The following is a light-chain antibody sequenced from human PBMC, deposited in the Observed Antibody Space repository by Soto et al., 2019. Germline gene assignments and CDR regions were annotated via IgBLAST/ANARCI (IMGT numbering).Light chain of an antibody. CDR1: QSISGY. CDR2: DAS. J-gene: IGKJ4*01. CDR3: QQSYNTPLT. Sequence: DIQMTQSPSSLSASVGDRVTIACRASQSISGYLNWYQQKPGKAPKLLIYDASALQSGVPSRFSGSGSGTDFTLTISCLQPEDFATYYCQQSYNTPLTFGGGTKVEIK. V-gene: IGKV1-39*01.